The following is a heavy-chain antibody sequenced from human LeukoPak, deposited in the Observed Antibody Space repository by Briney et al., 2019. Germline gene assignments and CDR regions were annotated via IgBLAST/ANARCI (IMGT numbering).Heavy chain of an antibody. CDR3: ATAGIVLDTGAEFLLH. D-gene: IGHD2-8*01. CDR1: GDTLTELS. J-gene: IGHJ1*01. V-gene: IGHV1-24*01. CDR2: IDPEEGET. Sequence: ASVKVSCKLSGDTLTELSMHWVRQSPGKGLEWMGGIDPEEGETIYAQRFQGRVTMTEDTVTDTAHMELSSLTSEDTAVYYCATAGIVLDTGAEFLLHWGQGTLVTVSS.